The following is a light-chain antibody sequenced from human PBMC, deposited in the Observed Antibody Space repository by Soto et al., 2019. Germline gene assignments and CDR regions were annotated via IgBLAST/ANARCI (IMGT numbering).Light chain of an antibody. CDR2: GAS. V-gene: IGKV3-20*01. J-gene: IGKJ4*02. CDR1: ESVSSSY. Sequence: DRPTLSCRARESVSSSYLAWYQQRPGEAPRLLIYGASSRATGIPDRFSGSGSGTDFTLTISRLEPEAFAVYCWQQPRTFGGG. CDR3: QQPRT.